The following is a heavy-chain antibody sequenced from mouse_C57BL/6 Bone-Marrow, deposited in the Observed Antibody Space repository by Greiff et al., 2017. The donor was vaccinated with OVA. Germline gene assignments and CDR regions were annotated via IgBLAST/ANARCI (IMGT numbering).Heavy chain of an antibody. CDR1: GYTFTNYW. CDR3: ARHVDYYAMDY. V-gene: IGHV1-63*01. Sequence: VQRVESGAELVRPGTSVKMSCKASGYTFTNYWIGWAKQRPGHGLEWIGDIYPGGGYTNYNEKFKGKATLTADKSSSTAYMQFSSLTSEDSAIYYCARHVDYYAMDYWGQGTSVTVSS. CDR2: IYPGGGYT. J-gene: IGHJ4*01.